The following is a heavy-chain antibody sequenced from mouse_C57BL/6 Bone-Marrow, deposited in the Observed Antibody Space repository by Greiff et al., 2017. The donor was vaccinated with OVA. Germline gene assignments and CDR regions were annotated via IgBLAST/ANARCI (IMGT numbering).Heavy chain of an antibody. CDR3: ASHYYGSSPYAMDY. CDR2: LWRGGSS. J-gene: IGHJ4*01. V-gene: IGHV2-5*01. D-gene: IGHD1-1*01. Sequence: QVQLQQSGPGLVQPSQSLSITCTVSGFSLTSYGVHWVRQSPGTGLELLGVLWRGGSSDYNAAFMFRLSITKDNSKSQVFFKMNSLQADDTAIYYCASHYYGSSPYAMDYWGQGTAVTVSS. CDR1: GFSLTSYG.